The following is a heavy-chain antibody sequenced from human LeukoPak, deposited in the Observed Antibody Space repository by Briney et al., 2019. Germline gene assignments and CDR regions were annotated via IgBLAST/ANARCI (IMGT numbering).Heavy chain of an antibody. CDR2: ISWNSGRI. Sequence: HPGRSLRLSCAASGFTFDNNAMHWVRQTPGKGLEWVSGISWNSGRIEYAGSVQGRFTISRDNAKNSLYLQMNSLRDEDTASYYCAKDMMFHNYGASDIWGQGTMVTVSS. J-gene: IGHJ3*02. CDR3: AKDMMFHNYGASDI. D-gene: IGHD5-18*01. CDR1: GFTFDNNA. V-gene: IGHV3-9*01.